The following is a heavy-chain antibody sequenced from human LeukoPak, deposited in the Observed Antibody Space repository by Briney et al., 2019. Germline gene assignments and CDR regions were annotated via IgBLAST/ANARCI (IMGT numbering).Heavy chain of an antibody. V-gene: IGHV4-61*02. CDR1: GGSISSGSYY. J-gene: IGHJ4*02. Sequence: PSETLSLTCTVSGGSISSGSYYWSWIRQPAGKGLEWIGRIYTSGSTNYNPSLKSRVTISVDTSKNQFSMKLSSATAADTAVYYCAREGDTMVRGYTNFDYWGQGTLVTVSS. D-gene: IGHD3-10*01. CDR3: AREGDTMVRGYTNFDY. CDR2: IYTSGST.